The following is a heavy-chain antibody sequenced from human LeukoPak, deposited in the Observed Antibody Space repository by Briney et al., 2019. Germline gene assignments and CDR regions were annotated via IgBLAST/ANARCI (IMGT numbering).Heavy chain of an antibody. Sequence: SETLSLTCAVSGVSISSNNWWNWVRQPPGKGLEWIGEIHHSGSTDYNPSLKSRVTISPDKSKNQFSLTLTSVTAADTAVYFCARAPLSGTYYTDAFDIWGQGTMVTVSS. J-gene: IGHJ3*02. CDR2: IHHSGST. D-gene: IGHD1-26*01. V-gene: IGHV4-4*02. CDR1: GVSISSNNW. CDR3: ARAPLSGTYYTDAFDI.